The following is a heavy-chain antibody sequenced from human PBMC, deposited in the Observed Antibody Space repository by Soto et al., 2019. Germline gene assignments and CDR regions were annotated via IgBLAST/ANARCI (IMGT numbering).Heavy chain of an antibody. CDR2: IYYNGNT. CDR1: GGSISNHY. D-gene: IGHD7-27*01. CDR3: TRANWYSEY. J-gene: IGHJ4*02. Sequence: QVQLQESGPGLVKPSETLSLTCTVSGGSISNHYWSWIRQPPGKGLEWIGYIYYNGNTNYNPSLKSRVTTSVDTSKNQISLQLSSVTAADPAVYYCTRANWYSEYWGQGTLVTVSS. V-gene: IGHV4-59*11.